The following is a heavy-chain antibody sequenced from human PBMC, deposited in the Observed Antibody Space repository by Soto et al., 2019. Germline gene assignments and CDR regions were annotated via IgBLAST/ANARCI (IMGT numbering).Heavy chain of an antibody. CDR1: GFTFSSYA. CDR3: ARDLEFGRGEWFGEFVRPPKAYYYYYYGMDV. J-gene: IGHJ6*02. Sequence: QVQLVESGGGVVQPGRSLRLSCAASGFTFSSYAMHWVRQAPGKGLEWVAVISYDGSNKYYADSVKGRFTISRDNSKKTLYLQMNSRRAEDTAVYYCARDLEFGRGEWFGEFVRPPKAYYYYYYGMDVWGQGTTVTVSS. D-gene: IGHD3-10*01. CDR2: ISYDGSNK. V-gene: IGHV3-30-3*01.